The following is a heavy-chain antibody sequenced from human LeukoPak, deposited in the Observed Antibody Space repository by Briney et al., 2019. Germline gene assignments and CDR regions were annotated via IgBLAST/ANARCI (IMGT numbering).Heavy chain of an antibody. CDR2: IYYSGST. J-gene: IGHJ4*02. Sequence: SETLSLTCTVSGGSISSYYWSWIRQPPGKGLEWIGYIYYSGSTNYNPSLKSRVTISVDTSKNQFSLKLSSVTAADTAVYYCARLPDYWGQGTLVTVSS. V-gene: IGHV4-59*08. CDR1: GGSISSYY. CDR3: ARLPDY.